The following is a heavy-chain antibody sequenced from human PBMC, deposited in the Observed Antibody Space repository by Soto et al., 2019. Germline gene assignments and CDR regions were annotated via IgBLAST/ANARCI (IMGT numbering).Heavy chain of an antibody. CDR2: ISSSSSYT. J-gene: IGHJ4*02. Sequence: QVQLVESGGGLVKPGGSLRLSCAASGFTFSDYYMSWIRQAPGKGLEWVSYISSSSSYTNYADSVKGRFTISRDNAKNSLYLQMNSLRAEDTAVYYCARDRSGYSGYETYYFDYWGQGTLVNVSS. D-gene: IGHD5-12*01. V-gene: IGHV3-11*05. CDR3: ARDRSGYSGYETYYFDY. CDR1: GFTFSDYY.